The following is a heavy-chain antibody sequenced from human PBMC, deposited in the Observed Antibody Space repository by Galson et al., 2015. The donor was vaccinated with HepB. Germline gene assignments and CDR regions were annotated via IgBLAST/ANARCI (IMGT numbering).Heavy chain of an antibody. V-gene: IGHV2-5*08. CDR2: IYWNDDK. CDR3: AHRPPRYSSSWPNIGGYNWFDP. CDR1: GFSLSTSGMC. J-gene: IGHJ5*02. Sequence: PALVKPTQTLTLTCTFSGFSLSTSGMCVSWIRQPPGKALEWLALIYWNDDKRYSPSLKSRLTITKDTSKNQVVLTMTNMDPVDTATYYCAHRPPRYSSSWPNIGGYNWFDPWGQGTLVTVSS. D-gene: IGHD6-13*01.